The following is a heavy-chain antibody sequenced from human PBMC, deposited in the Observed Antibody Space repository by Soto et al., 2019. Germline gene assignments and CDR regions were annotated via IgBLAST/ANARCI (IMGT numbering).Heavy chain of an antibody. CDR1: EYNFTSYG. D-gene: IGHD3-10*01. CDR2: ISAYNGNT. J-gene: IGHJ6*02. V-gene: IGHV1-18*01. CDR3: ARDNGFGESDV. Sequence: GASVKVSFKTSEYNFTSYGMSWVRKPPGQGLEWMGWISAYNGNTNYAQKLQGRVTMTTDTSTSTAYMELRSLRSDDTAVYYCARDNGFGESDVWGQGTTVTVSS.